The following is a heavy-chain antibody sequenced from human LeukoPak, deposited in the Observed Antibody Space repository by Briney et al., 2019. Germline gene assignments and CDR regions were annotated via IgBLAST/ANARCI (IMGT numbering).Heavy chain of an antibody. D-gene: IGHD6-19*01. V-gene: IGHV3-43*02. Sequence: GGSLRLSCAASGFTFDDSAMHWVRQAPGKGLEWVSLISGDGSSTYYTDSVKGRFTISRDNSKNSLYLQMNSLTTEDNALYYCAKDSGYTSGWYEYFQHWGQGTLVTVSS. CDR3: AKDSGYTSGWYEYFQH. J-gene: IGHJ1*01. CDR2: ISGDGSST. CDR1: GFTFDDSA.